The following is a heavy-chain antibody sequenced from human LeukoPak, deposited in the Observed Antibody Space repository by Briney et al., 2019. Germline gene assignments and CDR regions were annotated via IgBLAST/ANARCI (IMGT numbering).Heavy chain of an antibody. Sequence: PGGSLRLSCAASGFTFNDYAMHCVRQAPGKGLEWVSGIGWNSHIIGYEDSVKGRFTISRDNARNSLSLQMNSLRAEDTSFYYCAKDRDSSGFAPYFDYWGQGILVTVSS. CDR3: AKDRDSSGFAPYFDY. CDR2: IGWNSHII. D-gene: IGHD3-22*01. J-gene: IGHJ4*02. V-gene: IGHV3-9*01. CDR1: GFTFNDYA.